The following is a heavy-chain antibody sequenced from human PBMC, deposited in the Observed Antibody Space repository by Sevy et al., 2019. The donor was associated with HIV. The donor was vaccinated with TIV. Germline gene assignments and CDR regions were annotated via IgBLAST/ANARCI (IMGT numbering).Heavy chain of an antibody. CDR3: VRVYSYGYYYYYYGMDV. J-gene: IGHJ6*02. D-gene: IGHD5-18*01. CDR2: IYYSGST. Sequence: SETLSLTCTVSGGSISSSSYYWGWIRQPPGKGLEWIGSIYYSGSTYYNPSLKSRVTISVDTSKTQFSLKLSSVTAADTAVYYCVRVYSYGYYYYYYGMDVWGQGTTVTVSS. CDR1: GGSISSSSYY. V-gene: IGHV4-39*01.